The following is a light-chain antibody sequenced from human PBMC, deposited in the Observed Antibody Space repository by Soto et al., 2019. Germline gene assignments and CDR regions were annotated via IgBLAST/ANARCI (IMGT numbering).Light chain of an antibody. V-gene: IGLV2-14*01. CDR3: SSYTKSGIRL. J-gene: IGLJ3*02. Sequence: QSVLTQPASVSGSPGQSITITCTGTSNDVGGYDFVSWYQQYPDKAPKLLIFEVSNRPSGISNRFSGSKSASTASLTISGLQTEDEADYYCSSYTKSGIRLFGGGTKLTVL. CDR1: SNDVGGYDF. CDR2: EVS.